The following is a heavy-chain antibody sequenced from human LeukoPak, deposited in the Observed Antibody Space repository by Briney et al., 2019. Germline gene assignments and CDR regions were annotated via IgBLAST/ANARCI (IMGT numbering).Heavy chain of an antibody. Sequence: SETLSLTCTVSSGSINNSHYYWGWIRQPPGEGLEWTGSIYYSGSTYYNPSLKSRVTMSVDTSKDQFSLRLNSVTAADTAVYYCARRRILLWSHMAFDMWGQGTMVTVSS. J-gene: IGHJ3*02. CDR2: IYYSGST. CDR1: SGSINNSHYY. V-gene: IGHV4-39*01. D-gene: IGHD3-10*01. CDR3: ARRRILLWSHMAFDM.